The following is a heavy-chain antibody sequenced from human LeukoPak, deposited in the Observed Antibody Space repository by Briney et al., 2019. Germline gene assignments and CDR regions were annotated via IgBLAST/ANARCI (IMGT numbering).Heavy chain of an antibody. CDR2: IILIFGTA. Sequence: SVKASCKASGGTFTSYAISWVPQAPGQRLEWMGGIILIFGTANYAQKFQGRVTMTRDMSTSTVYMELSSLRSEDTAVYYCASLDYGDNFDYWGQGTLVTVS. CDR1: GGTFTSYA. CDR3: ASLDYGDNFDY. D-gene: IGHD4-17*01. V-gene: IGHV1-69*05. J-gene: IGHJ4*02.